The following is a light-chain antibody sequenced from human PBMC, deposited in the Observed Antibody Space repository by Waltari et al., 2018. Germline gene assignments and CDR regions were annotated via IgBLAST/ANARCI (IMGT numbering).Light chain of an antibody. Sequence: QSVLTQPPSVSGAPGQRVTISCTGSDSNIGAGYDVHWYQQLPGTAPKLLIYGNPNRPSGGPDRFSGSKSGTSGSLAITGLQAEDEAYYYCQSYDRSLTGSWVFGGGTKLTVL. V-gene: IGLV1-40*01. J-gene: IGLJ3*02. CDR2: GNP. CDR3: QSYDRSLTGSWV. CDR1: DSNIGAGYD.